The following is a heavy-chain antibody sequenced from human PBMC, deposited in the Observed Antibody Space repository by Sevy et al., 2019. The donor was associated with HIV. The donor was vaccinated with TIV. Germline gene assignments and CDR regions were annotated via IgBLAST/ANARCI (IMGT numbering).Heavy chain of an antibody. CDR1: GFTFSNAW. J-gene: IGHJ4*02. CDR3: TTASWSQEDYYNY. D-gene: IGHD6-13*01. V-gene: IGHV3-15*01. Sequence: GGSLRLSCAASGFTFSNAWMSWVRQAPGKGLEWVGRIKGKIYDGTIDYAAPVKGRFSISRDDSKNTLYLQMNSLNTEDTAVYYCTTASWSQEDYYNYWGQGTLVTVSS. CDR2: IKGKIYDGTI.